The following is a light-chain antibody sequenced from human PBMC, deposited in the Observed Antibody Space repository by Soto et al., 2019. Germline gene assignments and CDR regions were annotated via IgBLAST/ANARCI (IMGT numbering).Light chain of an antibody. CDR3: QQYGDLPRT. CDR2: GAS. Sequence: EIVLTQSPGTLSLSPGERATLSCRASQSVSSSYLAWYQQKPGQAPRLLMYGASSRATGISDRFSGSGSGTDFTLTISRLEPEDFAMYYCQQYGDLPRTFGQGTKVDI. CDR1: QSVSSSY. V-gene: IGKV3-20*01. J-gene: IGKJ1*01.